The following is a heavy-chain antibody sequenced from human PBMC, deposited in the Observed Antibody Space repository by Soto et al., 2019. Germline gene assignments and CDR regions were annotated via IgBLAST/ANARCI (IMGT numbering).Heavy chain of an antibody. V-gene: IGHV1-2*04. D-gene: IGHD5-18*01. J-gene: IGHJ6*02. CDR3: ARDPVTTLYSYGRYYYYYYGMDV. Sequence: ASVKVSCKASGYTFTGYYMHWVRQAPGQGLEWMGWINPNSGGTNYAQKFQGWVTMTRDTSISTAYMERGRLRSDDTAVYYCARDPVTTLYSYGRYYYYYYGMDVWGQGTTVTVSS. CDR1: GYTFTGYY. CDR2: INPNSGGT.